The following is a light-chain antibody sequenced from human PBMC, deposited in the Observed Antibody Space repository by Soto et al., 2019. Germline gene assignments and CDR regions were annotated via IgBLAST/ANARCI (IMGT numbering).Light chain of an antibody. CDR3: CSYAGSFTWV. CDR1: TGDVGAYNF. J-gene: IGLJ3*02. V-gene: IGLV2-11*01. CDR2: DAS. Sequence: QSVLTQPASVSGSPGQSITIACTGTTGDVGAYNFVSWYQQHPGKAPKLMIYDASKRPSGVPDRFSASKSGNTASLTISGLQAEDEADYYCCSYAGSFTWVFGGGTKVTVL.